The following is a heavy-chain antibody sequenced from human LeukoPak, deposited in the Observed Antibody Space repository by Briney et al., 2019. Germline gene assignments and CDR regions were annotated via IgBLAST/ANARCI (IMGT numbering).Heavy chain of an antibody. CDR1: GYSLRDSS. D-gene: IGHD1-26*01. J-gene: IGHJ4*02. CDR3: APIGREWDIRFPY. CDR2: LDPLAVET. V-gene: IGHV1-24*01. Sequence: ASVKVSCKISGYSLRDSSVHWVRQAPGQGLEWMGGLDPLAVETFYAQKFQGRVTMTEDTTTDTAYMELTSLRSEDTAVYFCAPIGREWDIRFPYWGRGTRVTV.